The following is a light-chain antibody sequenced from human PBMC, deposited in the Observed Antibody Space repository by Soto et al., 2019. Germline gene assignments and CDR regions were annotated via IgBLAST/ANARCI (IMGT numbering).Light chain of an antibody. Sequence: DIQMTQSPSTLSASVGDRVTITCRASQSISSWLAWYQQKPGKAPKLLIYDASKLESGVPSRFSGGGSGTDFTLTISRLEPEDFAVYYCQQFSSYPLTFGGGTKVDIK. CDR2: DAS. CDR1: QSISSW. V-gene: IGKV1-5*01. CDR3: QQFSSYPLT. J-gene: IGKJ4*01.